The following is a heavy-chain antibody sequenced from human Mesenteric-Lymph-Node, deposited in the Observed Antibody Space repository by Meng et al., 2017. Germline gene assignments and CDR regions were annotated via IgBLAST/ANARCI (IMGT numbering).Heavy chain of an antibody. CDR3: LRGSGGSV. D-gene: IGHD3-10*01. V-gene: IGHV4-30-4*01. CDR1: GGSISSGDSN. CDR2: IYYSGST. J-gene: IGHJ1*01. Sequence: QRPLQGSGAGLLNPSHSLSSLCADSGGSISSGDSNWCWLRQPPGKGLESIGYIYYSGSTYYNPSLRSRITISVDTSKNQFSLKLTSVTAADTAVYHCLRGSGGSVWGQGTLVTVSS.